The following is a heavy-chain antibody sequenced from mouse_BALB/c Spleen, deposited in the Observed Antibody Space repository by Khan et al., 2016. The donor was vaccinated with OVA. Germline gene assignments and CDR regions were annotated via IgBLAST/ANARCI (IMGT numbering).Heavy chain of an antibody. V-gene: IGHV3-2*02. CDR3: ARVFGGDFDY. CDR1: GYSITSDYA. J-gene: IGHJ2*01. Sequence: EVELVESGPGLVKPSQSLSLTCTVTGYSITSDYAWNWVRQFPGNKLEWMGFISYSGNTKYNPSLKSRIPMTRDTSKNQFFLQLNSVTPEDTATYYCARVFGGDFDYWGQGTTLIVSS. CDR2: ISYSGNT.